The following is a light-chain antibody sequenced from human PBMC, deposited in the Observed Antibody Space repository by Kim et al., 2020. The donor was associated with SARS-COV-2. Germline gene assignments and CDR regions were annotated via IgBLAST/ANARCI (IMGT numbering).Light chain of an antibody. CDR3: SSYTDSSTWV. J-gene: IGLJ3*02. Sequence: GQSITISCTGTSSDFDTKDYVSWYQQYPGKVPKLTIYGVDKRPSGVSDRFSGSKSGNTASLTISGLQTDDEAHYYCSSYTDSSTWVFGGGTKVTVL. CDR1: SSDFDTKDY. CDR2: GVD. V-gene: IGLV2-14*03.